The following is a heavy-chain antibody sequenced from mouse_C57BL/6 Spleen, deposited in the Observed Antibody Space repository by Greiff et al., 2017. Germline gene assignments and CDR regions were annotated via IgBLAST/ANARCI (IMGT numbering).Heavy chain of an antibody. V-gene: IGHV1-53*01. CDR3: ARNCETAFDY. J-gene: IGHJ2*01. D-gene: IGHD1-2*01. Sequence: VQLQQPGTELVKPGASGYTFTSYWMHWVKQRPGQGLEWIGNINPSNGGTNYNEKFKSKATLTVDKSSSTAYMQLSSLTSEDSAVDYCARNCETAFDYWGQGTTLTVSS. CDR2: INPSNGGT. CDR1: GYTFTSYW.